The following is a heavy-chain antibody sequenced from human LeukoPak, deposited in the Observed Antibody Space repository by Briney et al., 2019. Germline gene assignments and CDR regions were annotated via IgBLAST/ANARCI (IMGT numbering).Heavy chain of an antibody. CDR1: GGSISSSSYY. CDR2: IYYSGST. J-gene: IGHJ4*02. Sequence: SETLSLTCTVSGGSISSSSYYWGWIRQPPGKGLEWIGSIYYSGSTYYNPSLKSRVTISVDTSKNQFSLKLSSVTAADTAVYYCARAYSGSYPEPGVDYWGQGTLVTVSS. V-gene: IGHV4-39*01. D-gene: IGHD1-26*01. CDR3: ARAYSGSYPEPGVDY.